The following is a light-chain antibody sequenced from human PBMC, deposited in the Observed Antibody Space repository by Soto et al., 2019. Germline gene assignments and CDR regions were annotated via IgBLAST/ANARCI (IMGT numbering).Light chain of an antibody. CDR1: QSISSW. J-gene: IGKJ4*01. Sequence: DIQMTQSPSTLSASVGDRVTINCRASQSISSWLAWYQQKPGKAPNLLIYKASSLESGVPSRLSGSGSGTEFTLTISSLQPDDFATYFCQQYNSYPLTFGGGTKVEIK. CDR2: KAS. CDR3: QQYNSYPLT. V-gene: IGKV1-5*03.